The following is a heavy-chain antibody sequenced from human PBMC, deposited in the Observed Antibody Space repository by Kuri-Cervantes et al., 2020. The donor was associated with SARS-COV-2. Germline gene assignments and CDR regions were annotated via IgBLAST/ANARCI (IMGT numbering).Heavy chain of an antibody. V-gene: IGHV3-15*01. J-gene: IGHJ4*02. CDR1: GFTFSNAW. CDR2: IKSKSDDGTT. Sequence: GESLKISCAASGFTFSNAWMSWVRQAPGKGLEWVGRIKSKSDDGTTDYAAPVKGRFTLSRDDLENTVYLQMNSLKPEDTAVYYCVRSFDHWGQGHLVTVSS. CDR3: VRSFDH.